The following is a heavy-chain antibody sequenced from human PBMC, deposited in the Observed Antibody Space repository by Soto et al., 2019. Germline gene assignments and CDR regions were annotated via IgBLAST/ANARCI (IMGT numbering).Heavy chain of an antibody. CDR1: GGSISSSSYY. D-gene: IGHD3-10*01. J-gene: IGHJ6*02. CDR2: IRYSGST. CDR3: ARQYMTMVPADV. Sequence: QLQLQESGPGLVKPSETLSLICTVSGGSISSSSYYWGWIRQPPGKGLEWIGSIRYSGSTYYNPSLKSRVTISVDTSKNQVSLKVSSVTAADTAVYYCARQYMTMVPADVWGQGTTVTVSS. V-gene: IGHV4-39*01.